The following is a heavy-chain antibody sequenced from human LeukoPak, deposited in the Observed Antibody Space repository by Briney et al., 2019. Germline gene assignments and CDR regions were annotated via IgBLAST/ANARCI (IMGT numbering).Heavy chain of an antibody. V-gene: IGHV3-53*01. J-gene: IGHJ4*02. CDR3: AREGSGTYSFDF. Sequence: GGSLRLSCAASGFTFSNYRISWVRQAPGKGLEWVSAIYSGGTTYYADSVKGRFTISRDNSKNTLYLQMNSLRAEDTAVYYCAREGSGTYSFDFWGQGTLVSVSS. CDR2: IYSGGTT. D-gene: IGHD1-26*01. CDR1: GFTFSNYR.